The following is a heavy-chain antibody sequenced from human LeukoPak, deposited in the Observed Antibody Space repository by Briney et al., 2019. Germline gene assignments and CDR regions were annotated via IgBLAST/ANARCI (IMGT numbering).Heavy chain of an antibody. CDR1: GGSVSSGSYY. Sequence: SETLSLTCTVSGGSVSSGSYYWSWIRQPPGKGLEWIGYIYYSGSTTYNPSLKSRVTISVDTSKNKFSLKLSSVTAADSAVYYCATAGYSRSRFDYWGQGTLVTVSS. V-gene: IGHV4-61*01. CDR2: IYYSGST. CDR3: ATAGYSRSRFDY. J-gene: IGHJ4*02. D-gene: IGHD6-13*01.